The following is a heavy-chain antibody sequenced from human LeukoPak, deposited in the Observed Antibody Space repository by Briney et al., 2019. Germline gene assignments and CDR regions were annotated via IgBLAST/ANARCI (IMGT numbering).Heavy chain of an antibody. CDR3: ARHSPWVYYFDY. J-gene: IGHJ4*02. Sequence: PSETLSLTCTVSGGSISSSSYYWGWIRQPPGKGLEWIGSIYYSGSTYYNPSLKSQVTISVDTSKNQFSLKLSSVTAADTAVYYCARHSPWVYYFDYWGQGTLVTVSS. V-gene: IGHV4-39*01. CDR2: IYYSGST. CDR1: GGSISSSSYY. D-gene: IGHD7-27*01.